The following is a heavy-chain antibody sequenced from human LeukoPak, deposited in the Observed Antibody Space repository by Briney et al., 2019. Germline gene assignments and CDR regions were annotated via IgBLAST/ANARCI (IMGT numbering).Heavy chain of an antibody. J-gene: IGHJ4*02. CDR1: RYSISSGYY. V-gene: IGHV4-38-2*02. CDR3: AKVRPRYYDSSYYFDY. Sequence: SETLSLTCTVSRYSISSGYYWGWIRQPPGKGLEWIGSISHSGSTYYNPSLKSRVTISVDTSKNQFSLKLRSVTAADTAVYYCAKVRPRYYDSSYYFDYWGQGTLVTVSS. D-gene: IGHD3-22*01. CDR2: ISHSGST.